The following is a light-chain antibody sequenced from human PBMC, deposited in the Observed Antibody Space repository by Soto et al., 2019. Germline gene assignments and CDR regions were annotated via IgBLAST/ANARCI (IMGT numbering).Light chain of an antibody. CDR1: SSDVGGYNY. V-gene: IGLV2-14*01. Sequence: QSALTEPASVSGSPGQSITISCTGTSSDVGGYNYVSWYQQHPGKAPKLMIYEVSNRPSGVSNRFSRSKSGNTASLTISGLQAEDEADYYCSSYTSSSVVFGGGTKVTVL. CDR2: EVS. J-gene: IGLJ2*01. CDR3: SSYTSSSVV.